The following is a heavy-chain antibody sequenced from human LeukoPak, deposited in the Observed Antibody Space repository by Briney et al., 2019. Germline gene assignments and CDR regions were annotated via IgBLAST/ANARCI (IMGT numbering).Heavy chain of an antibody. V-gene: IGHV3-64*01. D-gene: IGHD3-3*01. Sequence: PGGSLRLSCAASGFTFSTYAIHWVRQAPGKGLEYVSTISSDGGSTYYSNSVKGRFTISRDNSKNTLFLQMDSLRAEDMAIYYCARDRSEIYTSYYFDYWGQGTLVTVSS. CDR3: ARDRSEIYTSYYFDY. J-gene: IGHJ4*02. CDR2: ISSDGGST. CDR1: GFTFSTYA.